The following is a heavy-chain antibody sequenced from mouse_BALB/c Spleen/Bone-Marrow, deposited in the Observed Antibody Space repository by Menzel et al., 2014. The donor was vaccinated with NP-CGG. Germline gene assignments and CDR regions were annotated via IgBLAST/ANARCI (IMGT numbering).Heavy chain of an antibody. CDR3: AIWGRPAY. CDR2: INPTNGGT. CDR1: GYTLTTYW. Sequence: VKLQESGAELVKPGASVKLSCKASGYTLTTYWMHWVKLRPGQGFEWIGEINPTNGGTNYNEKFKRKATLTVEKFSSTAYMQLSSLTSEDSTVYYCAIWGRPAYWGQGTLVTVSA. V-gene: IGHV1S16*01. J-gene: IGHJ3*01.